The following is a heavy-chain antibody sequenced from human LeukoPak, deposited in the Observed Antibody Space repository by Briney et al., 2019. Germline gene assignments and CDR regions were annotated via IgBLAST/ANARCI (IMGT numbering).Heavy chain of an antibody. D-gene: IGHD2-15*01. CDR1: GSTSNNYA. CDR2: IVGSAARA. Sequence: PGGSLRVSCAASGSTSNNYAMSWVPQGPGKGLEWVSTIVGSAARAYYADSVMGRSTISRDNSKNTVYLQMNSLRAEDTPVYYCAKGCGGTCSRFDYCGQGTPVTVSS. J-gene: IGHJ4*02. V-gene: IGHV3-23*01. CDR3: AKGCGGTCSRFDY.